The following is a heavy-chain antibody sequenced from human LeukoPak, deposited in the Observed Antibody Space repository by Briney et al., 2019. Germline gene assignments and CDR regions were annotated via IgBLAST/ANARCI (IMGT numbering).Heavy chain of an antibody. V-gene: IGHV4-34*01. D-gene: IGHD3-10*01. CDR3: ARGRFTMVRGVIPKYYYHGMDV. CDR1: GGSFSGYY. Sequence: PSETLSLTCAVYGGSFSGYYWNWIRQPPGKGLEWIGKINHSGSTNYNPSLKSRVTISVDTSKNQFSLKLSSVTAADTAVYYCARGRFTMVRGVIPKYYYHGMDVWGQGTTVTVSS. J-gene: IGHJ6*02. CDR2: INHSGST.